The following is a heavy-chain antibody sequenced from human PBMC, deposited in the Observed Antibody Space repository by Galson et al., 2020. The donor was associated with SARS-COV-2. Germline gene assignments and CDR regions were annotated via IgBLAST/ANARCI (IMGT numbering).Heavy chain of an antibody. D-gene: IGHD3-10*01. J-gene: IGHJ4*02. CDR1: GFTFSTYT. V-gene: IGHV3-23*01. Sequence: GGSLRLSCAASGFTFSTYTMTWVRRAPGKGLEWVSSITGNNGGTFYADSVKGRFTISRDTSRDTLYVQMNSLRAEDTAVYYCAKSFSQGSRSAYVSFDHWGQGTLVTVSS. CDR3: AKSFSQGSRSAYVSFDH. CDR2: ITGNNGGT.